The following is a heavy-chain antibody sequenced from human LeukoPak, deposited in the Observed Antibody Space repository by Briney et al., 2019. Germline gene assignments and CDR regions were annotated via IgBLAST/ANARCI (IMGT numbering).Heavy chain of an antibody. Sequence: GGSLRLSCAASGFTVSSNYMSWVRQAPGRGLEWVSVIYSGGGTYYADSVKGRFTISRDNSKNTLYLQMNSLRAEDTAVYYCARLGLQSAGKYYFDYWGQGTLVTVSS. D-gene: IGHD6-19*01. CDR1: GFTVSSNY. CDR2: IYSGGGT. V-gene: IGHV3-66*04. CDR3: ARLGLQSAGKYYFDY. J-gene: IGHJ4*02.